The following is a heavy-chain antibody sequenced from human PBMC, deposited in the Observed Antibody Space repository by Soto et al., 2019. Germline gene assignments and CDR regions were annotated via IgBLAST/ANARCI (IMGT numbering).Heavy chain of an antibody. CDR1: GFIFRSHS. V-gene: IGHV3-30-3*01. CDR3: AREVVLFEWYFDN. D-gene: IGHD3-9*01. J-gene: IGHJ4*01. CDR2: TPADDTTK. Sequence: QVQLRESGGGVVQPGGSLTLSSVTSGFIFRSHSIHWFRQAPGRGLEWVAVTPADDTTKLYAQSVKGRFIVSRDNFKNTIYLQMTSLRPEGTAVYFCAREVVLFEWYFDNWGQGIPVIVSS.